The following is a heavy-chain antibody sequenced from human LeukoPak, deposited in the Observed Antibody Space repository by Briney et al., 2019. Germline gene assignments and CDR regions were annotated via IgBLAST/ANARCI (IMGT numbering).Heavy chain of an antibody. J-gene: IGHJ4*02. CDR1: GFTFSSYA. CDR2: IKQDGSEK. D-gene: IGHD1-26*01. V-gene: IGHV3-7*03. CDR3: ARDSGTLF. Sequence: GGSLRLSCAASGFTFSSYAMGWVRQAPGKGLEWVANIKQDGSEKYYVDSVKGRFTISRDSAKNSLYLQMNSLRVEDTAVYYCARDSGTLFWGQGTLVTVSS.